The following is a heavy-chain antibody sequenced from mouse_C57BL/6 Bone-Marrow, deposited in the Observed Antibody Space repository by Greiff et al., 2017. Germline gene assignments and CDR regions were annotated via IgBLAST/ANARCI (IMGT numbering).Heavy chain of an antibody. CDR3: AITDY. V-gene: IGHV5-17*01. Sequence: VMLVESGGGLVKPGGSLKLSCAAPGFTFSDYGMHWVRQAPEKGLEWVAYISSGSSTLYYADTVKGRFTISRDNAKNTLFLQLTSLRSEDTAMYYCAITDYWGQGTTLTVSS. CDR1: GFTFSDYG. CDR2: ISSGSSTL. J-gene: IGHJ2*01.